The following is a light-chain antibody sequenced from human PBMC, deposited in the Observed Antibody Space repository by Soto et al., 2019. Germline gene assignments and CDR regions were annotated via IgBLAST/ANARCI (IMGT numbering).Light chain of an antibody. CDR3: NSYTSTSARV. CDR2: EVT. V-gene: IGLV2-14*01. J-gene: IGLJ3*02. CDR1: SSDVGAYNY. Sequence: QSVLTQPASVSGSPGQSITISCTGTSSDVGAYNYVSWYQQYPGKAPKLIIYEVTNRPSGVSNRFSGSKSANTASLTISGLQAEDEADYYCNSYTSTSARVFGGGTKVTVL.